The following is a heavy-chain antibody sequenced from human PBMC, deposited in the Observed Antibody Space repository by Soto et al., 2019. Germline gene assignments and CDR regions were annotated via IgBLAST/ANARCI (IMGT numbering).Heavy chain of an antibody. CDR2: IYPGDSDT. D-gene: IGHD3-3*01. V-gene: IGHV5-51*01. Sequence: GESLKISCKGSGYSFTSYWIGWVRQMPGKGLEWMGIIYPGDSDTRYSPSFQGQVTISADKSISTAYLQWSSLKASDTAMYYCARXRYYDFWSGYSNGWFDPWGQGTLVTVSS. CDR1: GYSFTSYW. J-gene: IGHJ5*02. CDR3: ARXRYYDFWSGYSNGWFDP.